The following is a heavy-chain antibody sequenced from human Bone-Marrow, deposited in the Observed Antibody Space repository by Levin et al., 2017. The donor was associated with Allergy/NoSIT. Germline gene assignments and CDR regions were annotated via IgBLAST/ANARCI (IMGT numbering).Heavy chain of an antibody. V-gene: IGHV3-30*18. J-gene: IGHJ6*02. CDR3: AKAAGNTGYGMDV. Sequence: GGSLRLSCAASGFTFNTYGMHWVRQAPGKSLEWVSVISYGGNNQYYADSVRGRFTISRDNSKNTLLLQMNNLRAEDTAVYFCAKAAGNTGYGMDVWGQGTKVAVSS. CDR1: GFTFNTYG. CDR2: ISYGGNNQ. D-gene: IGHD5-18*01.